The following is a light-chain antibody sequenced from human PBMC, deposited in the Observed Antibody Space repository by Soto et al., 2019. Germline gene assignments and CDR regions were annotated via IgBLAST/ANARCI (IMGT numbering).Light chain of an antibody. CDR2: SNN. J-gene: IGLJ1*01. CDR3: AAWGDSLNGAYV. V-gene: IGLV1-44*01. Sequence: QSVLTQPHSASGTPGQRVTISCSGSSSNIGTHTVNWYQQLPGTAPRLLIYSNNQRPSGVPDRFSVSKSATSASLAISGLQSEDEADYCCAAWGDSLNGAYVFGTGTKLTVL. CDR1: SSNIGTHT.